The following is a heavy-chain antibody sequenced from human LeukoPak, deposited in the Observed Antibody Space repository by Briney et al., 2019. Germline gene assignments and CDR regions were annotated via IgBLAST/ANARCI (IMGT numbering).Heavy chain of an antibody. J-gene: IGHJ4*02. Sequence: SETLSLTCAVSGASISSGGYFYSWLRQHPGEGLEWLAYIYYKGDTYYNPSLKSRLTISVDTSKNQFSLNLTSVSAADTAVYYCARVSGHITYVDFWGQGTLVTVSS. V-gene: IGHV4-31*11. CDR2: IYYKGDT. CDR3: ARVSGHITYVDF. CDR1: GASISSGGYF. D-gene: IGHD3-10*01.